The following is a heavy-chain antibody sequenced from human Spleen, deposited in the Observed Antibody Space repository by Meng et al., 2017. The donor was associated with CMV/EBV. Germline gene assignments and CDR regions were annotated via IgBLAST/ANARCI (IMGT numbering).Heavy chain of an antibody. J-gene: IGHJ6*02. CDR3: ARDSVVVPAAIPGVDV. V-gene: IGHV3-23*01. D-gene: IGHD2-2*01. CDR2: ISGSGGST. Sequence: GESLKISCAASGFTFSSYAMSWVRQAPGKGLEWVSGISGSGGSTYYADSVKGRFTISRDNSKNTLYLQMSSLSAEDTAVYYCARDSVVVPAAIPGVDVWGQGTTVTVSS. CDR1: GFTFSSYA.